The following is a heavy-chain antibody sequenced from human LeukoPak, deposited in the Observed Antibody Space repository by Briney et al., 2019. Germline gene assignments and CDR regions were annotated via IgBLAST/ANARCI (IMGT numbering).Heavy chain of an antibody. CDR1: GGSISSYY. Sequence: SETLSLTCTVSGGSISSYYWSWIRQPPGRRLEWIGYISYSGNTNYNPSLQSRVTISVDTSKNQFSLKLNSVTAADTAVYYCARHGGYSSPLGVLGQGTTVTVSS. V-gene: IGHV4-59*08. CDR3: ARHGGYSSPLGV. D-gene: IGHD6-13*01. CDR2: ISYSGNT. J-gene: IGHJ6*02.